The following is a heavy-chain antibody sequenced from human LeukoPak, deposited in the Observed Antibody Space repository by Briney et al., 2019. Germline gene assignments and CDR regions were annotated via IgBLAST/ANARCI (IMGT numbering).Heavy chain of an antibody. CDR2: IYPSGST. D-gene: IGHD6-13*01. V-gene: IGHV4-4*02. J-gene: IGHJ4*02. Sequence: SGTLSLTCAVSGGSIRSSNWWSWVRQPPGKGLEWIGEIYPSGSTNYNPSLKSRLTISVDKSKNQFSLKLSSVTAADTAVYYCARVTIDAAAGELFDYWGQGTLVTVSS. CDR3: ARVTIDAAAGELFDY. CDR1: GGSIRSSNW.